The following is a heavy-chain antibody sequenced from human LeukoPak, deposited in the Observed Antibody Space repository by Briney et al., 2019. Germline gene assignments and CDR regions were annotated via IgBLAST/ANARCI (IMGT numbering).Heavy chain of an antibody. CDR1: GFTFSNYA. J-gene: IGHJ4*02. D-gene: IGHD6-6*01. CDR2: TSYDESNK. V-gene: IGHV3-30*04. CDR3: ARVVVSSSSDYFDY. Sequence: GGSLRLSCAASGFTFSNYAMHWVRQAPGKGLEWVAVTSYDESNKYYADSVKGRFTISRDNSKKTLYLQMDSLRGEDTAVYYCARVVVSSSSDYFDYWGQGTLVIVSS.